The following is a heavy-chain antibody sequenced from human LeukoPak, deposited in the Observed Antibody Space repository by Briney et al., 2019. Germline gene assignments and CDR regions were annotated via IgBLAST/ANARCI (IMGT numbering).Heavy chain of an antibody. J-gene: IGHJ4*02. V-gene: IGHV3-48*03. CDR1: GFTFSSYE. D-gene: IGHD6-19*01. CDR2: ISSSGSTI. CDR3: ARGSVSSGGGSDFDY. Sequence: GGSLRLSCAASGFTFSSYEMNWVRQAPGKGLEWVSYISSSGSTIYYADSVKGRFTISRDNAKNSLYLQMNSLRVEDTAVYYCARGSVSSGGGSDFDYWGQGTLVTVSS.